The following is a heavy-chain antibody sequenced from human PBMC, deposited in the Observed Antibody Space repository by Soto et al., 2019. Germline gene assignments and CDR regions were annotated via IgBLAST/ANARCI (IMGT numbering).Heavy chain of an antibody. V-gene: IGHV1-3*04. CDR2: INTGNGNT. J-gene: IGHJ3*01. CDR1: GYTFTSYA. D-gene: IGHD5-12*01. Sequence: ASVKVSCKASGYTFTSYAMHWVRQAPGQRLEWMGWINTGNGNTKYSQKFQGRVTITRDTSASTAYMELSSLRSEDTAVYYCARDRDIEATRDAFDLWGQGTKVPVSS. CDR3: ARDRDIEATRDAFDL.